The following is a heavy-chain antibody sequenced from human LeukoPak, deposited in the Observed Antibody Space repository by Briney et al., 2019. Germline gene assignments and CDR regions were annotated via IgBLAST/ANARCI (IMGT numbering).Heavy chain of an antibody. Sequence: PGGSLRLSCAASGFTVSSNYMSWVRQAPGKGLEWVSVIYSGGSTYYADSVKGRFTISRDNAKNTLYLQMNSLRAEDTAVYYCARVGYDFWSGYPSRNYYYMDVWGKGTTVTVSS. CDR2: IYSGGST. D-gene: IGHD3-3*01. CDR3: ARVGYDFWSGYPSRNYYYMDV. CDR1: GFTVSSNY. J-gene: IGHJ6*03. V-gene: IGHV3-66*01.